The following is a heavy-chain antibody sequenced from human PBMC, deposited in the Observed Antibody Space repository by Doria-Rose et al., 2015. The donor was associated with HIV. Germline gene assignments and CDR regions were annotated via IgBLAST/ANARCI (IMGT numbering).Heavy chain of an antibody. CDR2: IKQAGSDK. Sequence: SWVSQAPGKGLEWVANIKQAGSDKYYVDSVKGRFTISRDNAKNSLNLQMNSLRAEDTAVYYCARNLLEYYYDSSGFDFGGQGTRGNGSS. J-gene: IGHJ4*02. D-gene: IGHD3-22*01. CDR3: ARNLLEYYYDSSGFDF. V-gene: IGHV3-7*01.